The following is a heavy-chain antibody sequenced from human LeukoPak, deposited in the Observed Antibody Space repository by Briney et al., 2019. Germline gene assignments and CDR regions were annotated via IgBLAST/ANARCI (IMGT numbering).Heavy chain of an antibody. CDR1: GGSFSGYD. Sequence: PSETLSLTCGVYGGSFSGYDWSWVRQPPGEGLEWIGEINDGGDTNYNPSLKSRVTMSVDTSKNHFPLEVRSMTAADTAVYYCARGLGWKVATMGLFFMDVWGEGTTVTVSS. CDR3: ARGLGWKVATMGLFFMDV. CDR2: INDGGDT. V-gene: IGHV4-34*01. D-gene: IGHD5-24*01. J-gene: IGHJ6*03.